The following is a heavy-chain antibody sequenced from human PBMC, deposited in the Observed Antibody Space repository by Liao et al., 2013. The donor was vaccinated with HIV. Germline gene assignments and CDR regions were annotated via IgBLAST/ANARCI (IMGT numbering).Heavy chain of an antibody. CDR1: GGSIVSIIYY. D-gene: IGHD2-2*01. CDR3: ARAPRYLPAAHDAFDI. Sequence: QLHLQESGPGLVKPLETLSLTCTVSGGSIVSIIYYWGWIRQPPGKGLEWIGNIYYSGNTYYNPSLKSRVTTSLDTSKNQFSLNLTSVTAADTAVYYCARAPRYLPAAHDAFDIWGRGTMVTVS. CDR2: IYYSGNT. V-gene: IGHV4-39*07. J-gene: IGHJ3*02.